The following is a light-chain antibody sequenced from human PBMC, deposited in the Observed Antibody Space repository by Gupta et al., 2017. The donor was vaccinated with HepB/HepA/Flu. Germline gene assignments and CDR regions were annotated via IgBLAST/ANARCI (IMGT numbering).Light chain of an antibody. Sequence: QPVVTQTSYASASLGSSVKLTCTLSSAYRSYIIAWHQLQPGKAPRYLMKLESSGNYSKGSGVPDRFSGSSSGADRYLTISNLQSEDEADYYCETWDISTQVFGGGTKLTVL. CDR3: ETWDISTQV. J-gene: IGLJ3*02. CDR2: LESSGNY. CDR1: SAYRSYI. V-gene: IGLV4-60*03.